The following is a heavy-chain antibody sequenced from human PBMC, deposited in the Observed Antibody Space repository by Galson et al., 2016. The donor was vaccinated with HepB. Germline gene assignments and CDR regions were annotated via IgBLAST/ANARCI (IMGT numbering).Heavy chain of an antibody. V-gene: IGHV4-39*01. D-gene: IGHD1-26*01. CDR1: GASINSSSSY. CDR2: LYFGGRT. CDR3: ARSRWENLDH. J-gene: IGHJ4*02. Sequence: SETLSLTCTVSGASINSSSSYWGWIRQPPGKGLEWIGSLYFGGRTYYNPSLKSRVTISADTSNNQFSLKVSSVTAADTAVYYCARSRWENLDHWGQGTLVTVSS.